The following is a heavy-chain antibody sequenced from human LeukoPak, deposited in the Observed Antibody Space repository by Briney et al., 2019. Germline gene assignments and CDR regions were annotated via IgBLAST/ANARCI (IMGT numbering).Heavy chain of an antibody. J-gene: IGHJ4*02. CDR1: GFTFSSFT. CDR3: AKDAIGQYRPYYFDC. CDR2: ISGSGEST. D-gene: IGHD3-16*02. Sequence: PGGSLRLSCAASGFTFSSFTMSWVRQAPGKGLEWVSSISGSGESTYYADYVKGRFTVSRDNSKNTLNLQLNSLRAEDTAVYYCAKDAIGQYRPYYFDCWGQGTLVTVYS. V-gene: IGHV3-23*01.